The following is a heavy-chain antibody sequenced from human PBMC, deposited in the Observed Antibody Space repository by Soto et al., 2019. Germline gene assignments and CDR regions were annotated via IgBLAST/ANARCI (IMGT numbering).Heavy chain of an antibody. V-gene: IGHV3-7*03. CDR1: GFTFSSYW. CDR3: VRGTPTPGLDY. J-gene: IGHJ4*02. D-gene: IGHD1-7*01. CDR2: IKQDGSET. Sequence: EVQLVESGGGLVQPGGSLRLSCVVSGFTFSSYWMNWVRQAPGKGLEWVANIKQDGSETHYVDSVKGRFTISRDNAKNSLYLPTNSLRAEDTAVYYCVRGTPTPGLDYWGQGTLVTVSS.